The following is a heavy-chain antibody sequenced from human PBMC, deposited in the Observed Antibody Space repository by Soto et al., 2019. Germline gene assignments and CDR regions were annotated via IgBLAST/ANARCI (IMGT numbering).Heavy chain of an antibody. D-gene: IGHD3-9*01. Sequence: RLSCAASGFTFSSYAMSWVRQAPGKGLEWVSAISGSGGSTYYADSVKGRFTISRDNSKNTLYLQMNSLRAEDTAVYYCAKDPPLRYFDWSPYYFDYWGQGTLVTVSS. CDR3: AKDPPLRYFDWSPYYFDY. CDR1: GFTFSSYA. V-gene: IGHV3-23*01. J-gene: IGHJ4*02. CDR2: ISGSGGST.